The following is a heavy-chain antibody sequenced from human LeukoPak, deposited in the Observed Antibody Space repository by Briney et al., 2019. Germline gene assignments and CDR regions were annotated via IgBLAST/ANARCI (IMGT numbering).Heavy chain of an antibody. J-gene: IGHJ4*02. V-gene: IGHV3-7*01. CDR2: IKQDGSEK. CDR3: ARTDRGWQQGGQLAFDY. CDR1: GFTFSSYW. Sequence: QPGGSLRLSCAASGFTFSSYWMSWVRQAPGKGLEWVANIKQDGSEKYYVDSVKGRLTISRDNPKNSLYLQMNSLRAEDTAVYYCARTDRGWQQGGQLAFDYWGQGTLVTVSS. D-gene: IGHD6-13*01.